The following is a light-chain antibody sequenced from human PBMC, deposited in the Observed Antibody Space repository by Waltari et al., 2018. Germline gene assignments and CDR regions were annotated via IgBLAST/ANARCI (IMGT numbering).Light chain of an antibody. Sequence: SALTQPASVSGSPGQSITISCTGTRSDVGSFIYLCWYQQYPGQAPQLIIYAVSYRPSGISNRFSGSKSGNTAILTISGLQAEDEADYYCSSYTSTNTGVFGTGTKVTVL. CDR3: SSYTSTNTGV. V-gene: IGLV2-14*01. J-gene: IGLJ1*01. CDR1: RSDVGSFIY. CDR2: AVS.